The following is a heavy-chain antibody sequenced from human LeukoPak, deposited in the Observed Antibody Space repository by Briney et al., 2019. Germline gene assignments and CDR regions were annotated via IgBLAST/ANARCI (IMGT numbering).Heavy chain of an antibody. Sequence: GGSLRLSCAASGFTFSSYGMHWVRQAPGKGLEWVAVIWYDGSNKYYADSVKGRFTISRDNSKNTLYLQMNSLRAEDTAVYYCAREHYDFWSGYYGWFDPWGQGTLVTVSS. J-gene: IGHJ5*02. CDR2: IWYDGSNK. CDR3: AREHYDFWSGYYGWFDP. D-gene: IGHD3-3*01. V-gene: IGHV3-30*19. CDR1: GFTFSSYG.